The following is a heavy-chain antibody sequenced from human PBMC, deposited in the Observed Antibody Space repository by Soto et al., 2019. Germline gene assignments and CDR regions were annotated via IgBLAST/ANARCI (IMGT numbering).Heavy chain of an antibody. D-gene: IGHD6-13*01. V-gene: IGHV3-23*01. CDR3: AKASTWYPYFDY. Sequence: GGSLRLSCAASGFTFSSYAMNWVRQAPWKGLEWVSAISSSGGSTYYADSVKGRFTISRDNSKNTLYLQMNTLTAEDTAVYYCAKASTWYPYFDYWGQGTLVTVYS. CDR1: GFTFSSYA. J-gene: IGHJ4*02. CDR2: ISSSGGST.